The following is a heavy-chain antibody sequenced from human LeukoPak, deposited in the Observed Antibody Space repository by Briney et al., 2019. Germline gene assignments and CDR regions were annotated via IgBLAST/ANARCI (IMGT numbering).Heavy chain of an antibody. J-gene: IGHJ5*02. CDR3: ARGRGYSYILLPSNIPRWFDP. CDR1: GYTFTSYD. CDR2: MNPNSGNI. D-gene: IGHD5-18*01. Sequence: ASVKVSCKASGYTFTSYDINWVRQATGQGLEWMGWMNPNSGNIGYAQKFQGRVTITRNTSISTAYMELSSLRSEDTAVYYCARGRGYSYILLPSNIPRWFDPWGQGTLVTVSS. V-gene: IGHV1-8*03.